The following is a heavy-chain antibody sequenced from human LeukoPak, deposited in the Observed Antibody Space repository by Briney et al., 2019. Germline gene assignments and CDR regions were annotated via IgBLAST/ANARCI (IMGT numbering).Heavy chain of an antibody. CDR2: IIPIFGTA. J-gene: IGHJ6*03. CDR1: GYTFINYG. V-gene: IGHV1-69*05. D-gene: IGHD3-10*01. CDR3: ARQAGDYYYYYMDV. Sequence: GASVKVSCKASGYTFINYGISWVRQAPGQGLEWMGGIIPIFGTANYAQKFQGRVTITTDESTSTAYMELSSLRSEDTAVYYCARQAGDYYYYYMDVWGKGTTVTVSS.